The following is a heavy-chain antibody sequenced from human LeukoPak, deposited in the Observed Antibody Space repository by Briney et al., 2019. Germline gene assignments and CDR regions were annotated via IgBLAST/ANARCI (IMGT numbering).Heavy chain of an antibody. J-gene: IGHJ6*03. CDR2: IIRSGVKT. Sequence: GGSLRLSCAASGFTFNNYAMSWVRQAPGKGLEWVSSIIRSGVKTYYADSVRGQFTISRDNSKNSLSLQVNSLRAEDTAIYYCAKAALSGTEGGDYHYHVDVWGKGTTVTVSS. CDR3: AKAALSGTEGGDYHYHVDV. CDR1: GFTFNNYA. V-gene: IGHV3-23*01. D-gene: IGHD1-20*01.